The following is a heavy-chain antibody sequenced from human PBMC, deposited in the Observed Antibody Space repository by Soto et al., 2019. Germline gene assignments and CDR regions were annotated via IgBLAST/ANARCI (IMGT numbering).Heavy chain of an antibody. V-gene: IGHV3-7*01. CDR2: INRDGSDK. D-gene: IGHD6-13*01. Sequence: GGSLRLSCAASGFTFNTGWMTWVRQAPGMGLEWGANINRDGSDKYYVDSVKGRFTIYRDNDKSSLFPLMDSLRDEDTAVYYCARGGYSSSNYWLFWGQGTLVTVSS. CDR1: GFTFNTGW. J-gene: IGHJ4*02. CDR3: ARGGYSSSNYWLF.